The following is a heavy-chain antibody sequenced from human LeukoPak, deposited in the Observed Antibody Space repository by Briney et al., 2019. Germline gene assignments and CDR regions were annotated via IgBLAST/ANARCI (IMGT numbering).Heavy chain of an antibody. CDR2: INRDASSI. CDR3: AKDRVVYNWNYAYYFDD. D-gene: IGHD1-7*01. CDR1: GFTFSTYW. J-gene: IGHJ4*02. Sequence: GGSLRLSCAASGFTFSTYWMHWVRQAPGKGLVWVSRINRDASSIAYADSVQGRFTISRDNAKNTLYLQMNNLRAEDTAVYYCAKDRVVYNWNYAYYFDDWGQGTLVTVSS. V-gene: IGHV3-74*01.